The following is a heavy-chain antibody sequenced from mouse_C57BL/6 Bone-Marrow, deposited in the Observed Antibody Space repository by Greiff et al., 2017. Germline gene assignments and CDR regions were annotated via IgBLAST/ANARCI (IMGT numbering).Heavy chain of an antibody. CDR3: THYYYGSYDFDY. J-gene: IGHJ2*01. V-gene: IGHV14-4*01. CDR2: IDPENGDT. D-gene: IGHD1-1*01. Sequence: EVQLQQSGAELVRPGASVKLSCTASGFNIKDDYMHWVKQRPEQGLEWIGWIDPENGDTEYASKFQGKATITADTSSKTAYLQLSSLTSEDTAVYYCTHYYYGSYDFDYWGQGTTLTVSS. CDR1: GFNIKDDY.